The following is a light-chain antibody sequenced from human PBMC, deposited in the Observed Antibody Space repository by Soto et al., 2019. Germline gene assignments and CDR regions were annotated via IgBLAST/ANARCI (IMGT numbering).Light chain of an antibody. CDR3: SSYTSSTXYV. J-gene: IGLJ1*01. CDR1: SSDVGGYNY. Sequence: QSVLTQPASVSGSPGQSITISCTGTSSDVGGYNYVSWYQQHPGKAPKLMIYDVSNRPSGVSNRFSGSKSGNTASLTISGLQAEDEADYYCSSYTSSTXYVFGTGTKVTV. CDR2: DVS. V-gene: IGLV2-14*01.